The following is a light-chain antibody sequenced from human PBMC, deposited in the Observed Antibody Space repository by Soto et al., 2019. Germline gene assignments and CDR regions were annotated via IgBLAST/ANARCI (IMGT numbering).Light chain of an antibody. CDR1: QSVSSSF. CDR3: PHYGEVRT. Sequence: ELVLTQSPGTLSLSPGERATLSCRASQSVSSSFLAWYQQKPGQAPRLLIYAAASRATGTPDRFSGSGSKTVFNLSIIRLQPEDFEVYYVPHYGEVRTFGQGTKVDIK. CDR2: AAA. J-gene: IGKJ1*01. V-gene: IGKV3-20*01.